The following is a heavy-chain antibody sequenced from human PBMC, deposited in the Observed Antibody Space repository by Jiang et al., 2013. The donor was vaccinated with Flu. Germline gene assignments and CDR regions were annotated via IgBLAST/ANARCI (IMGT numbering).Heavy chain of an antibody. CDR3: AKDSLVVVIARDAFDM. D-gene: IGHD2-21*01. J-gene: IGHJ3*02. CDR2: LSGSGGST. V-gene: IGHV3-23*01. Sequence: ASGFTFSSYAMSWVRQAPGKGLEWVASLSGSGGSTYYADSVKGRFTISGDNSKNTVYLEMESLRAEDTAVYYCAKDSLVVVIARDAFDMWGQGTMVTVSS. CDR1: GFTFSSYA.